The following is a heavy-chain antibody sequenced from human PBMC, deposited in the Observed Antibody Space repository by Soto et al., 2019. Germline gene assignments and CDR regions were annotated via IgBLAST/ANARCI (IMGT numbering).Heavy chain of an antibody. J-gene: IGHJ4*02. V-gene: IGHV1-3*01. CDR1: GYTFTSYA. CDR3: ATGVVRVGATTDY. CDR2: INAGNGNT. D-gene: IGHD1-26*01. Sequence: ASVKVSCKASGYTFTSYAMHWVRQAPGQRLEWMGWINAGNGNTKYSQKFQGRVTITRDTSASTAYMELSSLRSEDTAVYYCATGVVRVGATTDYWGQGTLVTVSS.